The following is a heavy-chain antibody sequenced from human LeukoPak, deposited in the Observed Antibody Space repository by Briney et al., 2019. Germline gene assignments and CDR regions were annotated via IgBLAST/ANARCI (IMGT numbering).Heavy chain of an antibody. D-gene: IGHD3-22*01. CDR1: GGSISSYY. V-gene: IGHV4-59*08. J-gene: IGHJ4*02. Sequence: SETLPLTCTVSGGSISSYYWSWIRQPPGKGLEWIGYIYYSGSTNYNPSLKSRVTISVDTSKNQFSLKLSSVTAADTAVYYCARHGPDDSNFDYWGQGTLVTVSS. CDR3: ARHGPDDSNFDY. CDR2: IYYSGST.